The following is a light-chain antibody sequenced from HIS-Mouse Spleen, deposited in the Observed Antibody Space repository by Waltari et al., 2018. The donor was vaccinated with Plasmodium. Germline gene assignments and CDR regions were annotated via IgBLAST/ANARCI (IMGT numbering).Light chain of an antibody. CDR3: QQYNNWSFT. J-gene: IGKJ3*01. CDR2: GAS. CDR1: QGVSSN. Sequence: EIVMTQSPATLSVSPGERATLSCRASQGVSSNLAWYQQNPGQAPRLLIYGASTRATGIPARFSGSGSGTEFTLTISSLQSEDFAVYDCQQYNNWSFTFGPGTKVDIK. V-gene: IGKV3-15*01.